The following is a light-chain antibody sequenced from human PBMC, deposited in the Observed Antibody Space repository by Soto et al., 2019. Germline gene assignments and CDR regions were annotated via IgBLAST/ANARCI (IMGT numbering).Light chain of an antibody. J-gene: IGLJ3*02. V-gene: IGLV2-11*01. Sequence: QSALTQPRSVSGSPGQSVAISCTGTSSDVGGYNFVSWYQQHPGKAPKLIIYDVSKRPSGVPDRFSGSKSGNTASLTLSGLQAEDDADYYCCSYAGSYTLWVFGGGTKLTVL. CDR1: SSDVGGYNF. CDR2: DVS. CDR3: CSYAGSYTLWV.